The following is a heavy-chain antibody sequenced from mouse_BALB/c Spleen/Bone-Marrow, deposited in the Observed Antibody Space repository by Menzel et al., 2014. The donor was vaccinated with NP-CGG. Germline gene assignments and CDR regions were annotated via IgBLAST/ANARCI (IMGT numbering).Heavy chain of an antibody. CDR1: GFSSTSYG. CDR2: IWAGGST. D-gene: IGHD1-1*01. Sequence: VKLMESGPGLVAPSQSLSITCTVSGFSSTSYGVHWVRQPPGKVLEWLGVIWAGGSTNYNSALMSRLSISKDNSKSQVFLKMNSLQTDDTAMYYCARGSYYEGAMDYWGQGTSVTVSS. V-gene: IGHV2-9*02. J-gene: IGHJ4*01. CDR3: ARGSYYEGAMDY.